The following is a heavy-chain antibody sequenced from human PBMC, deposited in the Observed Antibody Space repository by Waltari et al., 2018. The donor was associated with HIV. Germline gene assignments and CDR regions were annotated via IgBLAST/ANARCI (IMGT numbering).Heavy chain of an antibody. CDR2: VNTYNGNT. Sequence: VQLVQSGTEVKKPGASVKVSCKASAYTFTGSGLIWVRQAPGQGLEWMGWVNTYNGNTNYAQKFQGRVSMTTDTATSTAYMELRSLRSDDTAIYFCARVATTETSQFYGMDVWGQGTTVTVSS. CDR1: AYTFTGSG. V-gene: IGHV1-18*01. CDR3: ARVATTETSQFYGMDV. D-gene: IGHD2-2*01. J-gene: IGHJ6*02.